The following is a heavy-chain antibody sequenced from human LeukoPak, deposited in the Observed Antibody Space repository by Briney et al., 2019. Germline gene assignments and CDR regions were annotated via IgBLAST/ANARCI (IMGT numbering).Heavy chain of an antibody. V-gene: IGHV3-23*01. D-gene: IGHD1-26*01. CDR3: AKTMGAIDHDY. Sequence: GGSLRLSCAASGVTFRSFSMTWVRQAPGKGLEWVSTVTDSGSNTYYADSVKGRFTNSRDNSKNTLYLQMSSLKAEDTAIYYCAKTMGAIDHDYWGQGTLVTVSS. J-gene: IGHJ4*02. CDR1: GVTFRSFS. CDR2: VTDSGSNT.